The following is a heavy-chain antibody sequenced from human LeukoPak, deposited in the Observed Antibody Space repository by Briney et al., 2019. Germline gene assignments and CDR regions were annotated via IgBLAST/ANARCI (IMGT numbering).Heavy chain of an antibody. D-gene: IGHD5-12*01. CDR2: ISAYNGNT. CDR1: GYTFTSYG. Sequence: ASVKVSCKASGYTFTSYGISWVRPAPAQGLEWMGWISAYNGNTNYAQKLQGRGTMTTDTSTSTAYMELRSLRSDDTAVYYCARDSLNSGYDGEVDYWGEGTLVTVSS. J-gene: IGHJ4*02. V-gene: IGHV1-18*04. CDR3: ARDSLNSGYDGEVDY.